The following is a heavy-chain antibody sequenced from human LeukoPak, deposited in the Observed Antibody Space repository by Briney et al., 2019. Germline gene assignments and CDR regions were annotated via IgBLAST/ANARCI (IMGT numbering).Heavy chain of an antibody. CDR2: LHPADSDT. CDR1: GYSFSNNW. J-gene: IGHJ5*01. CDR3: AKQGDGGLFDS. Sequence: GESLKISCKGSGYSFSNNWIGWVRQMPGEGLEWMGILHPADSDTRYNPSFGGQVTFSADKSISTAYLQWTSVKASDTAMYYCAKQGDGGLFDSWGQGTLVTVSS. D-gene: IGHD3-16*01. V-gene: IGHV5-51*01.